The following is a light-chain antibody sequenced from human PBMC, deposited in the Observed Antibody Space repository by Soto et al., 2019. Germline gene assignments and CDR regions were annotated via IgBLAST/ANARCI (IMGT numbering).Light chain of an antibody. CDR1: QSLNRR. CDR3: QQYNTYSWT. V-gene: IGKV1-5*01. Sequence: IEMSQSPSSLAASVGDRVTITCRASQSLNRRLAWYQQKPGKAPKLLIYDASSLQSGVPSRFSGSGSGTEFALTISSLQPDDFATYYCQQYNTYSWTFGPGTKVDIK. CDR2: DAS. J-gene: IGKJ1*01.